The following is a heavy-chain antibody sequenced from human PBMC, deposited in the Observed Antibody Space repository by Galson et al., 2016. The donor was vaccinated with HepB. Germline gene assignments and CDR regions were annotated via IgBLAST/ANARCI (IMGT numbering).Heavy chain of an antibody. CDR3: AKTVRMTTVTGFDY. J-gene: IGHJ4*02. CDR1: GFTLSTYS. CDR2: ISSSGTSV. D-gene: IGHD4-17*01. Sequence: SLRLSCAASGFTLSTYSMNWFRQAPGKGLEWVSYISSSGTSVYYTDSVKGRFTISRDNSKNTLYLQMNSLRAEDTAVYYCAKTVRMTTVTGFDYWGQGTLVTVSS. V-gene: IGHV3-48*01.